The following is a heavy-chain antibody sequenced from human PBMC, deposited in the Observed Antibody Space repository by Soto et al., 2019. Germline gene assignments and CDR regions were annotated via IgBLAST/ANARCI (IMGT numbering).Heavy chain of an antibody. CDR1: GGPFSGYY. Sequence: SETLSLTCGVYGGPFSGYYWSWIRQPPGKGLEWIGEINHSGSTNSNPSLKSRVTISVDTSKNQFSLKLSSVTAADTAVYYCARDYWANEKRFESWGQGTLVTVSS. J-gene: IGHJ4*02. V-gene: IGHV4-34*01. D-gene: IGHD2-8*02. CDR2: INHSGST. CDR3: ARDYWANEKRFES.